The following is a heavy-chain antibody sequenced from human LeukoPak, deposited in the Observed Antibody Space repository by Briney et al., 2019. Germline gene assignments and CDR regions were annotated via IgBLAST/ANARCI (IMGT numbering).Heavy chain of an antibody. D-gene: IGHD6-13*01. Sequence: GASVKVSCKAPGYTFTSYYMHWVRQAPGQGLEWMGIINPSGGSTSYAQKFQGRVTMTRDTSTSTVYMELSSLRSEDTAVYYCARSSRGSSSRNDAFDIWGQGTMVTVSS. J-gene: IGHJ3*02. CDR2: INPSGGST. CDR1: GYTFTSYY. V-gene: IGHV1-46*01. CDR3: ARSSRGSSSRNDAFDI.